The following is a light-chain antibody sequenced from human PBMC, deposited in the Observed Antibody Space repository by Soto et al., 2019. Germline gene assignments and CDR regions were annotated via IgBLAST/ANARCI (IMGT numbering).Light chain of an antibody. CDR2: EGS. CDR1: SSDIGSYKF. J-gene: IGLJ1*01. V-gene: IGLV2-23*03. CDR3: CSYAGSANV. Sequence: QSVLTQPASVSESPGQSITISCTGTSSDIGSYKFVSWYQHHPGKAPKLMIYEGSKRPSGVSDRFSGSKSGNTASLTISGLQAGDEADYYCCSYAGSANVFGTGTKV.